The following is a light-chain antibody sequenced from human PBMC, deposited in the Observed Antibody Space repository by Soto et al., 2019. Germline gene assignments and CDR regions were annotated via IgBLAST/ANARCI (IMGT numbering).Light chain of an antibody. CDR2: GAS. CDR1: QSVSSN. Sequence: EIVMTQSPATLSVSPGERATLSCRASQSVSSNLAWYQQKPGQGPRLLIYGASTRATGIPARFSGSGSGTELTLTISSLQSEDFAIYFCQQYNNWPPDRTFGQGTKVEIK. V-gene: IGKV3-15*01. CDR3: QQYNNWPPDRT. J-gene: IGKJ1*01.